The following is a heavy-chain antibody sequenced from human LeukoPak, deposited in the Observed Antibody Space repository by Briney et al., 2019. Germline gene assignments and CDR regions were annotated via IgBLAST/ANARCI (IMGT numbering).Heavy chain of an antibody. CDR2: IRQDGGTM. Sequence: PGGSLRLSCAASGFTFSNYNMNWVRQAPGKGLEWVANIRQDGGTMSYVDSVKGRFTISRDNAKNSVYLQMNSLRAEDTAVYYCAREDCDATSCYWGIIYWGQGTLVTVSS. J-gene: IGHJ4*02. D-gene: IGHD2-2*01. CDR3: AREDCDATSCYWGIIY. CDR1: GFTFSNYN. V-gene: IGHV3-7*01.